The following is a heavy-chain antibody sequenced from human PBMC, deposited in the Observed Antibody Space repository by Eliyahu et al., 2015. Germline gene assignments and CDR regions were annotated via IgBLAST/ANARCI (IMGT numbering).Heavy chain of an antibody. CDR2: IHPSGST. Sequence: QIQLQQWGAGLLKPSETLSLNCAVYDGSFSGYYCNWIRQAPGKGLEWIGEIHPSGSTHYNPSLESRVTVSLDTSKSQFSLKVTSVTAADTAMYYCARGVDRSKIGVWGQGTLVTVSS. CDR3: ARGVDRSKIGV. CDR1: DGSFSGYY. J-gene: IGHJ4*02. V-gene: IGHV4-34*01. D-gene: IGHD3-16*01.